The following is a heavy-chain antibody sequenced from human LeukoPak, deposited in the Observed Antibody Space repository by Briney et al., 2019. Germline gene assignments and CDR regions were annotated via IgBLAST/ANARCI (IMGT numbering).Heavy chain of an antibody. CDR1: GFTFSSYC. V-gene: IGHV3-7*01. D-gene: IGHD1-26*01. J-gene: IGHJ4*02. CDR2: IKQDGSEK. CDR3: ARHLKYSGSYSVSY. Sequence: PGGSLRLSCAASGFTFSSYCMSWVRHAPGKGLEWVANIKQDGSEKYYVDSVKGRFTISRDNAKNSLYLQMNSLRAEDTAVYYCARHLKYSGSYSVSYWGQGTLVTVSS.